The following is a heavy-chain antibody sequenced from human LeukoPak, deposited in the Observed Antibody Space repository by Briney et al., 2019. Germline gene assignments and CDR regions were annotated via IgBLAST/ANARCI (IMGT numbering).Heavy chain of an antibody. D-gene: IGHD1-26*01. Sequence: GGSLRLSCAASGFTFSGYSMNWVRQGPGKGLEWVSSITSSSSSTYYADSVKGRFTISRDNAKNSLYLHMNSLRAEDTAVYYCVPAGGISTWYFDYWGQGTLVTVSS. CDR1: GFTFSGYS. J-gene: IGHJ4*02. V-gene: IGHV3-21*01. CDR2: ITSSSSST. CDR3: VPAGGISTWYFDY.